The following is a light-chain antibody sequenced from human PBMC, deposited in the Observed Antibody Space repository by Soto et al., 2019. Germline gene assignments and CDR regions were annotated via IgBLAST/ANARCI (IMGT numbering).Light chain of an antibody. CDR2: DAS. V-gene: IGKV3-11*01. J-gene: IGKJ1*01. CDR3: QQPRWT. Sequence: EIVLTRSPATLSLSPGERATLSCRASQSVSSYLAWYQQKPGQAPRLLIYDASKRATGIPARFSGSGYGKNFTLSISSLEPEDFAVYYCQQPRWTFGQGTKVDIK. CDR1: QSVSSY.